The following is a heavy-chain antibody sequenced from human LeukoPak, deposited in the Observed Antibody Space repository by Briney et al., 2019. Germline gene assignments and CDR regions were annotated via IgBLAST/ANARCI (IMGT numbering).Heavy chain of an antibody. CDR1: GGSISSGGYY. Sequence: KTSETLSLTCTVSGGSISSGGYYWSWIRQLPGKGLEWIGYIYYSGSTYYNPSLQSRVTISVDTSKNQSSLKLTSVTAADTAVYYCGRERDYHDSRGYYKRTIDYWGQGTLVTVSS. D-gene: IGHD3-22*01. CDR3: GRERDYHDSRGYYKRTIDY. J-gene: IGHJ4*02. CDR2: IYYSGST. V-gene: IGHV4-31*03.